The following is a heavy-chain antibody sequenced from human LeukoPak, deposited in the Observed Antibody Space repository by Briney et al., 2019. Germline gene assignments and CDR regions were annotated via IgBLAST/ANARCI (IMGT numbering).Heavy chain of an antibody. V-gene: IGHV3-30*18. Sequence: GGSLRLSCAASGFTFSGYGMHWVRQAPGKGLEWVAVISYDGSNKYYADSVKGRFTIPRDNSKNTLYLQMNSLRAEDTAVYYCAKTPYSGSLRAFDIWGQGTMVTVSS. D-gene: IGHD1-26*01. J-gene: IGHJ3*02. CDR2: ISYDGSNK. CDR1: GFTFSGYG. CDR3: AKTPYSGSLRAFDI.